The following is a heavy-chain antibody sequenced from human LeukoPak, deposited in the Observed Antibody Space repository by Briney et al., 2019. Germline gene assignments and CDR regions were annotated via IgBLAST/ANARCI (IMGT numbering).Heavy chain of an antibody. CDR3: AKALEYSYGWYYFDY. CDR1: GFTFSSYA. V-gene: IGHV3-23*01. Sequence: GGSLRLSCAASGFTFSSYAMSWVRQAPGKGLEWVSAISARGGSTYYADSVKGRFTISRDNSKNTLYLQMNSLRAEDTAVYYCAKALEYSYGWYYFDYWGQGTLVTVSS. CDR2: ISARGGST. D-gene: IGHD5-18*01. J-gene: IGHJ4*02.